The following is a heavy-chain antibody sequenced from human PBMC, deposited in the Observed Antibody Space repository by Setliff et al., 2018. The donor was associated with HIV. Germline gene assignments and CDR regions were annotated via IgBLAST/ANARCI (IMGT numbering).Heavy chain of an antibody. CDR3: ARVRGRGYYTLLYYFDD. CDR1: EFTFSDYS. D-gene: IGHD3-3*01. J-gene: IGHJ4*02. V-gene: IGHV3-11*01. CDR2: ITSAGTI. Sequence: GSLRLSCTASEFTFSDYSMSWVRQAPGKGLEWVSYITSAGTIYYADSVKGRFTISRDNAKNSLYLQMNSLRAEDTAVYYCARVRGRGYYTLLYYFDDWGQGTLVTVSS.